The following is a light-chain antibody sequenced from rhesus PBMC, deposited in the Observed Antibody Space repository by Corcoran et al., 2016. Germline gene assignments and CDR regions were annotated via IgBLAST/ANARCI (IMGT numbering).Light chain of an antibody. Sequence: QAALTQPRAVSGSPGQSVTISCTGTSSDIGGYNYVSWYQQHPGTAPKLIIYEVTKRPSGVSDRFSGSKSGNTASLPISGLQAEDEAYYYCCSYAGSYTDYIFGAGTLLTVL. CDR2: EVT. J-gene: IGLJ1*01. CDR1: SSDIGGYNY. CDR3: CSYAGSYTDYI. V-gene: IGLV2-32*01.